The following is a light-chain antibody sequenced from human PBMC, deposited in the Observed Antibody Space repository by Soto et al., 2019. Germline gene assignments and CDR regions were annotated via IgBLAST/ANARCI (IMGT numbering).Light chain of an antibody. V-gene: IGKV3-11*01. J-gene: IGKJ3*01. Sequence: EIVLTQSPGTLSLSPGERATLSCGASQTISNDLAWYQQKTGQAPRLLIYDASIRATGIPARFSGSGSGTDFTLTISRLEPEDFAVYYCQHHVNRPLTFGPGTKVDIK. CDR2: DAS. CDR3: QHHVNRPLT. CDR1: QTISND.